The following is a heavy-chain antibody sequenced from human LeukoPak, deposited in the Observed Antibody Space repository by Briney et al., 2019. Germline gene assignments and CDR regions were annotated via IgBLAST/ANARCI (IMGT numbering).Heavy chain of an antibody. CDR3: ARVAMIVRQARGGRFDY. CDR2: FNPNTGVT. CDR1: GYTFSGHY. V-gene: IGHV1-2*06. Sequence: ASVKVSCKASGYTFSGHYLHWVRQAPGQGLEWMGRFNPNTGVTQYTENFQGRVTMTRDTSISTAYMELSRLRSDDTAVYYCARVAMIVRQARGGRFDYWGQGTLVTVSS. D-gene: IGHD3-22*01. J-gene: IGHJ4*02.